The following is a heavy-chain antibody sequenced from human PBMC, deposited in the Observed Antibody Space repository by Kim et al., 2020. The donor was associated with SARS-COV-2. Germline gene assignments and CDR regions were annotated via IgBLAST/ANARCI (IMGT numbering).Heavy chain of an antibody. V-gene: IGHV3-30*18. CDR2: ISYDESKT. CDR1: GFTLSSHG. D-gene: IGHD2-21*02. CDR3: AKDRLREGDDFDC. J-gene: IGHJ4*02. Sequence: GGYLRLSCVASGFTLSSHGMHGVRQAPGKGLEWVGVISYDESKTFYANSVKCRFTISRDNSKNTVYLQMNSLREDDTAVYYCAKDRLREGDDFDCWGQGTRVTVNS.